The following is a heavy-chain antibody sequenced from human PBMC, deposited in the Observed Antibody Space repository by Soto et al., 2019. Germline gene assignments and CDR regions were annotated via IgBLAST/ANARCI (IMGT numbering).Heavy chain of an antibody. CDR1: GGSVSSGGYY. Sequence: PSETLSLTCTVSGGSVSSGGYYWSWIRQPPGKGLEWIGYNHYSGSTDYNPSLKSRVTISIDTSKNQFSLKLSSVTAADTAVYYCARVDVRVSARRFFDHWGQGALVTVSS. CDR2: NHYSGST. V-gene: IGHV4-61*08. CDR3: ARVDVRVSARRFFDH. J-gene: IGHJ4*02. D-gene: IGHD6-6*01.